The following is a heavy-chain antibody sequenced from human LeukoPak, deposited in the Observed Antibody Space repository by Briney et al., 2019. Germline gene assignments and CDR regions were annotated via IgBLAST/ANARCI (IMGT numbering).Heavy chain of an antibody. CDR2: ISSSSSYI. CDR1: GFTFSSYS. V-gene: IGHV3-21*04. D-gene: IGHD3-22*01. Sequence: GGSLRLSCAASGFTFSSYSMNWVRQAPGKGLEWVSSISSSSSYIYYADSVKGRFTISRDNSKNTLYLQMNSLRAEDTAVYYCAKHPMIVVVIYYFDYWGQGTLVTVSS. CDR3: AKHPMIVVVIYYFDY. J-gene: IGHJ4*02.